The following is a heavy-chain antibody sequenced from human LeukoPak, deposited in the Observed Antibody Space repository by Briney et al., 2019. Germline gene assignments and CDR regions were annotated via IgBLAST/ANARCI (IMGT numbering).Heavy chain of an antibody. CDR3: AKVLAGAVAFDY. Sequence: ASMKVSCKASGYTFTGYYMHWVRQAPGQGLEYMGWINPSTGGTNYAQRFQGRVTMTRDTSISTAYMELSRLRSDDTAVYYCAKVLAGAVAFDYWGQGSLVTVSS. CDR1: GYTFTGYY. V-gene: IGHV1-2*02. J-gene: IGHJ4*02. CDR2: INPSTGGT. D-gene: IGHD6-19*01.